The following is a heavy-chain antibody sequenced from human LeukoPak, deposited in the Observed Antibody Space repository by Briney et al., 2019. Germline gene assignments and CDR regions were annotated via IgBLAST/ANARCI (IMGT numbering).Heavy chain of an antibody. J-gene: IGHJ6*02. CDR1: GYTFTSYD. D-gene: IGHD3-16*01. Sequence: ASVKVSCKASGYTFTSYDINWVRQATGQGLEWMGWMNPNSGNTGYAQKFQGRVTITRNTSISTAYMELSSLRSEDTAVYYCARDAGGGWGMDVWGQGTTVTVSS. CDR2: MNPNSGNT. CDR3: ARDAGGGWGMDV. V-gene: IGHV1-8*03.